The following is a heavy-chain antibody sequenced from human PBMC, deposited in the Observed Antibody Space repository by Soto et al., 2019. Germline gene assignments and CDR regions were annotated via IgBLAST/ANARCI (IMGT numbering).Heavy chain of an antibody. V-gene: IGHV3-73*01. Sequence: GGSLRLSCAASGFTFSGSAMHWVRQASGKGLEWVGRIRSKANSYATAYAASVKGRFTISRDDSKNTAYLQMNSLKTEGTAVYYCTRQVYDILTGYYNARLDYWGQGTLVTVSS. D-gene: IGHD3-9*01. CDR2: IRSKANSYAT. J-gene: IGHJ4*02. CDR3: TRQVYDILTGYYNARLDY. CDR1: GFTFSGSA.